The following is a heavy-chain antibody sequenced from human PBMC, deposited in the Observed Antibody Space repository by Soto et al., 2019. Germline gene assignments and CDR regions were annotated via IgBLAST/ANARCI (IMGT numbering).Heavy chain of an antibody. CDR1: GGTFSSYA. V-gene: IGHV1-69*06. J-gene: IGHJ6*02. CDR2: IIPIFGTA. D-gene: IGHD3-3*01. CDR3: AREGITIFGVVIPMDV. Sequence: SVKVSCKASGGTFSSYAISWVRQAPGQGLEWMGGIIPIFGTANYAQKFQGRVTITADKSTSTAYMELSSLRSEDTAVYYCAREGITIFGVVIPMDVWGQGTTVTVSS.